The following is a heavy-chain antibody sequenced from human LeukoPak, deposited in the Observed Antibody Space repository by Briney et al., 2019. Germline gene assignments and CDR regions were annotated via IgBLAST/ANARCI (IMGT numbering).Heavy chain of an antibody. D-gene: IGHD5/OR15-5a*01. Sequence: SATLSLTCTISGDSIDPYSWSWIRQPPGEGMEWIGYISHIGTIKYNTSLMSRVSMGLDKPNNEFSLSLRSVTATDTALYFCARHQGSTVFNYWGRGVPVIVSS. J-gene: IGHJ1*01. CDR1: GDSIDPYS. CDR3: ARHQGSTVFNY. V-gene: IGHV4-59*08. CDR2: ISHIGTI.